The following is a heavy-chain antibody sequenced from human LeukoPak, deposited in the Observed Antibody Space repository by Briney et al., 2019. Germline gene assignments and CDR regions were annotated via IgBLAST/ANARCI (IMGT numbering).Heavy chain of an antibody. CDR1: GFSFSNYG. CDR3: AKSQDTSSWHDFDY. D-gene: IGHD6-13*01. Sequence: PGGSLRLSCAASGFSFSNYGMHWVRQAPGKGLEWVSAMSGSGHNIYYADSVKGRFTISRDNSKNTLYLQKNSLRAEDTAVYYCAKSQDTSSWHDFDYWGQGTLVTVSS. V-gene: IGHV3-23*01. J-gene: IGHJ4*02. CDR2: MSGSGHNI.